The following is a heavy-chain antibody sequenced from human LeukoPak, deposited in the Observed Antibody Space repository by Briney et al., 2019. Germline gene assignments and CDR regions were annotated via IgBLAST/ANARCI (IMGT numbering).Heavy chain of an antibody. J-gene: IGHJ5*02. D-gene: IGHD6-13*01. V-gene: IGHV1-18*01. Sequence: GASVKVSCKASGYTFTSYGISWVRQAPGQGLEWMGWISAYNGNTNYAQKLQGRVTMTTGTSTSTAYMELRSLRSDDTAVYYCARDERVAAAGTADWFDPWGQGTLVTVSS. CDR3: ARDERVAAAGTADWFDP. CDR2: ISAYNGNT. CDR1: GYTFTSYG.